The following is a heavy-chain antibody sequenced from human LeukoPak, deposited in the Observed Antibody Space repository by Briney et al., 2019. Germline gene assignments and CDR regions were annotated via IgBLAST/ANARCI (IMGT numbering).Heavy chain of an antibody. D-gene: IGHD5/OR15-5a*01. V-gene: IGHV3-21*01. Sequence: GGSLRLSCAGSGFTFSSFSMNWVRQAPGKGLEWVSSISSASAYMFYADSVKGRFTISRDNAKDSLYLQMDSLRAEDTAVYYCARGPPYTVSTRGGGYDYWGRGTLVTVSS. CDR3: ARGPPYTVSTRGGGYDY. J-gene: IGHJ4*02. CDR1: GFTFSSFS. CDR2: ISSASAYM.